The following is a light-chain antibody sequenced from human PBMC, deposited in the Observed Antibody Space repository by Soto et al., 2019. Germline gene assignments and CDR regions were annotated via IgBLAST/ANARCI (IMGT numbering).Light chain of an antibody. CDR3: QQYSYFAT. J-gene: IGKJ1*01. CDR1: QSISSW. V-gene: IGKV1-5*03. CDR2: KAS. Sequence: DIQMTQSPSTLSASVGDRVTITCRASQSISSWLTWYQQKSGQAPKLLIYKASIVESGLPSSFSGSGSGTAVTLACSSLQNDDSATYSCQQYSYFATFGQGTSVEVK.